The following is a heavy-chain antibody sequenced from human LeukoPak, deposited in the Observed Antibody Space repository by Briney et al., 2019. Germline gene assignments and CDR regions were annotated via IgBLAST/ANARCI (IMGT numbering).Heavy chain of an antibody. CDR1: GYTFTGYY. CDR3: ARVKVAQTGSYYYYYGMDV. CDR2: INPNSGGT. J-gene: IGHJ6*02. Sequence: GASVKVSFKASGYTFTGYYMHWARQAPGQGLEWMGWINPNSGGTNYAQKFQGRVTMTRDTSISTAYMELSRLRSDDTAVYYCARVKVAQTGSYYYYYGMDVWGQGTTVTVSS. V-gene: IGHV1-2*02. D-gene: IGHD3-9*01.